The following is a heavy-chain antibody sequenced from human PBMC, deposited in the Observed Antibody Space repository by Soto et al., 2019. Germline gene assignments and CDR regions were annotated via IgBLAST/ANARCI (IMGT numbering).Heavy chain of an antibody. CDR3: ARQPAYSNYYYYGMDV. CDR2: IIPIFGTA. D-gene: IGHD4-4*01. V-gene: IGHV1-69*13. J-gene: IGHJ6*02. CDR1: GGTFSSYA. Sequence: GASVQVSCKASGGTFSSYAISGVRQAPGQGLEWMGGIIPIFGTANYAQKFQGRVTITADESTSTAYMGLSSLRSEDTAVYYCARQPAYSNYYYYGMDVWGQGTTVTVSS.